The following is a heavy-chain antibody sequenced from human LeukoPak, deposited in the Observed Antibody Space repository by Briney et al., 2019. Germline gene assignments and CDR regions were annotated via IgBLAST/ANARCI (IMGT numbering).Heavy chain of an antibody. Sequence: GGSLRLSCAASGFTFSSYAMHWVRQAPGKGLEWVAVISYDGSNKYYADSVKGRFTISRDNFKNTLYLQMNSLRAEDTAVYYCARDHVTYSSSAGRFDYWGQGTLVTVSS. CDR2: ISYDGSNK. J-gene: IGHJ4*02. D-gene: IGHD6-6*01. CDR1: GFTFSSYA. CDR3: ARDHVTYSSSAGRFDY. V-gene: IGHV3-30-3*01.